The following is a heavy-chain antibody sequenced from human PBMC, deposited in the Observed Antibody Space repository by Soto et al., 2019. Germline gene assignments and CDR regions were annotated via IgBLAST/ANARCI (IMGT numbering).Heavy chain of an antibody. CDR1: GFTFSSYA. Sequence: EVQLLESGGGLVQPGGSLRLSCAASGFTFSSYAMSWVRQAPGKGLEWVSAISGSGGSTYYADSVKGRFTISRDNYTNTLYLQMNSLRAEDTAVYYCAKDSNNYYDSSGYYYVPYFDYWGQGTLVTVSS. V-gene: IGHV3-23*01. J-gene: IGHJ4*02. CDR3: AKDSNNYYDSSGYYYVPYFDY. D-gene: IGHD3-22*01. CDR2: ISGSGGST.